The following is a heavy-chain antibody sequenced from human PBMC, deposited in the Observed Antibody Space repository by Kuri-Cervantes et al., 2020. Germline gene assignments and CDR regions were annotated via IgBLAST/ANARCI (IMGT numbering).Heavy chain of an antibody. D-gene: IGHD5-18*01. CDR2: IWYDGSNK. CDR1: GFTFSSYG. V-gene: IGHV3-30*02. J-gene: IGHJ6*02. Sequence: GESLKISCAASGFTFSSYGMHWVRQAPGKGLEWVAVIWYDGSNKYYADSVKGRFTISRDNSKNTLYLQMNSLRAEDTAVYYCAKDLKPGYSYGYYYYYYGMDVWGQGTTVTVSS. CDR3: AKDLKPGYSYGYYYYYYGMDV.